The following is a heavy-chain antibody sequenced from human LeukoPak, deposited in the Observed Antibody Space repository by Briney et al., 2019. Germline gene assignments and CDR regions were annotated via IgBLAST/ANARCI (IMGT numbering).Heavy chain of an antibody. CDR3: ARGGLVRTINRS. CDR2: ISYDGSNK. Sequence: GGSLRLSCAASGFTFSSYAMHWVRQAPGKGLEWVAVISYDGSNKYYADSVKGRFTISRDNSKNTLYLQMNSLRAEDTAVYYCARGGLVRTINRSWGQGTLVTVSS. V-gene: IGHV3-30-3*01. D-gene: IGHD4/OR15-4a*01. CDR1: GFTFSSYA. J-gene: IGHJ5*02.